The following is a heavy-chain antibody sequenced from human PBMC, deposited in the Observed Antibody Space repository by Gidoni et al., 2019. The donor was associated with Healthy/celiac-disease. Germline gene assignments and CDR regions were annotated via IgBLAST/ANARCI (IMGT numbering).Heavy chain of an antibody. CDR1: GYTFTGYY. CDR2: IKPNSGGT. V-gene: IGHV1-2*02. D-gene: IGHD1-7*01. CDR3: ARETSPITGTTVRSDYYYGMDV. J-gene: IGHJ6*02. Sequence: QVQLVQSGAEVKKPGASVKVSCKASGYTFTGYYMPWVRKAPGQGLEWMGWIKPNSGGTNYEKKFQGRVTMTRDTSISTAYMELSRLRSDDTAVYYCARETSPITGTTVRSDYYYGMDVWGQGTTVTVSS.